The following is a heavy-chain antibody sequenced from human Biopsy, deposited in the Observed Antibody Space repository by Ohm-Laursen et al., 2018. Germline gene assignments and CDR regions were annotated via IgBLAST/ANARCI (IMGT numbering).Heavy chain of an antibody. V-gene: IGHV4-59*01. Sequence: GTLSLTCTVSGGSISSDYRSWIRQTPGKGLEWIGYIYYSGSANYNPSLKSRVTISVDTSKNQFSLRLNSVTAADTAVYYCARATNSTGWPYYYFYGMDVWGQGTTVTVSS. D-gene: IGHD2/OR15-2a*01. J-gene: IGHJ6*02. CDR3: ARATNSTGWPYYYFYGMDV. CDR1: GGSISSDY. CDR2: IYYSGSA.